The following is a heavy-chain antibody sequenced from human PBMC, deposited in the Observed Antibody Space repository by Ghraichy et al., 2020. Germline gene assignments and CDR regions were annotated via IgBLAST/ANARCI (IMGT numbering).Heavy chain of an antibody. D-gene: IGHD1/OR15-1a*01. CDR2: INHSGST. J-gene: IGHJ5*02. CDR1: GGSLSGYS. V-gene: IGHV4-34*01. CDR3: ARARYNWDNARNWFDP. Sequence: SLTCAVYGGSLSGYSWTWIRQPPGKGLEWIGEINHSGSTNYNPSLKSRVSISIDTSKNQLSLKLSSVTAADTAVYYCARARYNWDNARNWFDPWGQGTLVTVSS.